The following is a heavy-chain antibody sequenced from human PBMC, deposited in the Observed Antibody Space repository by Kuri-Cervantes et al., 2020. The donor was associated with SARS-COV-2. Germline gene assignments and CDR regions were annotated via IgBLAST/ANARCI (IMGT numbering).Heavy chain of an antibody. V-gene: IGHV1-2*04. D-gene: IGHD1-26*01. CDR1: GYTFTGYY. CDR2: INPNSGGT. J-gene: IGHJ5*02. CDR3: ARRYSGSYGSYWFDP. Sequence: ASVKVSCKASGYTFTGYYMHWVRQAPGQGLEWMGWINPNSGGTNYAQKFQGWVTMTRDTSISTAYMELSRLRSDDTAVYYCARRYSGSYGSYWFDPWGQGTLVTVSS.